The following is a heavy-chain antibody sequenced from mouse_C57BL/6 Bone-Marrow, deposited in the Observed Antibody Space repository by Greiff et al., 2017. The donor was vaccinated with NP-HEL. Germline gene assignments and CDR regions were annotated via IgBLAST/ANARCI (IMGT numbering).Heavy chain of an antibody. CDR1: GFTFSDYG. CDR3: AGFYYFDY. V-gene: IGHV5-17*01. J-gene: IGHJ2*01. Sequence: EVQVVESGGGLVKPGGSLKLSCAASGFTFSDYGIHWVRQAPEKGLEWVAYISSGSSTIYYADTVKGRFTISRDNAKNTLFLQMTSLRSEDTAMYYCAGFYYFDYWGQGTTLTVSS. CDR2: ISSGSSTI.